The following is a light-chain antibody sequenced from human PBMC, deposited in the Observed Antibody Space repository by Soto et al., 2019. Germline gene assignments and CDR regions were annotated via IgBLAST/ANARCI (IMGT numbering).Light chain of an antibody. CDR2: GNN. J-gene: IGLJ1*01. Sequence: QSVLTQPPSVSGAPGQRVTLSCTGGSSNIGAGYDVHWYQQLPGTAPKLLIYGNNKRPSGVPDRFSGSKSGTSASLAITWLQAEDEADYYCQSYDSSLNYVFGSGTKVTVL. V-gene: IGLV1-40*01. CDR3: QSYDSSLNYV. CDR1: SSNIGAGYD.